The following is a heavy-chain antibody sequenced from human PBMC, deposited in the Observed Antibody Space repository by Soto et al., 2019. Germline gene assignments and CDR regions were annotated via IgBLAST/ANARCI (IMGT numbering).Heavy chain of an antibody. CDR1: GGSISSYY. D-gene: IGHD3-10*01. Sequence: QVQLQESGPGLVKPSETLSLTCTVSGGSISSYYWSWIRQPPGKGLEWFGYIYYSGSTNYNPSLKSRVTISVDTSKNQFSLKLSSVTAADTAVYYCARREINYYGSGSYYIEYFQHWGQGTLVTVSS. V-gene: IGHV4-59*08. J-gene: IGHJ1*01. CDR2: IYYSGST. CDR3: ARREINYYGSGSYYIEYFQH.